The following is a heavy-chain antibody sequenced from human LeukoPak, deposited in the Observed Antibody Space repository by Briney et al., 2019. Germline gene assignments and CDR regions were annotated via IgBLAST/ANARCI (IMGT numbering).Heavy chain of an antibody. CDR1: GGSISSGSYY. CDR3: ARGSSGFFGY. V-gene: IGHV4-61*02. CDR2: IYTSGST. D-gene: IGHD6-19*01. Sequence: SQTLSLXCTVSGGSISSGSYYWSWIRQPAGKGLEWIGRIYTSGSTNYNPSLKSRVTISVDTSKNQFSLKLSSVTAADTAVYYCARGSSGFFGYWGQGTLVTVSS. J-gene: IGHJ4*02.